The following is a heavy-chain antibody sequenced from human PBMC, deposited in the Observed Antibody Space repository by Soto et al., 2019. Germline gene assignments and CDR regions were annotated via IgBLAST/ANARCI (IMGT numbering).Heavy chain of an antibody. D-gene: IGHD3-22*01. CDR1: GLTFSTYA. CDR3: ARGSGYDSRGYYIDY. J-gene: IGHJ4*02. Sequence: GGSLRLSCAASGLTFSTYAVNWVRQAPGKGLEWVSSISPSSSYIYYADSVRGRFTIPRDNAKNSLYLQMHSLRAEDTAVYYCARGSGYDSRGYYIDYWGQGTLVTVSS. CDR2: ISPSSSYI. V-gene: IGHV3-21*01.